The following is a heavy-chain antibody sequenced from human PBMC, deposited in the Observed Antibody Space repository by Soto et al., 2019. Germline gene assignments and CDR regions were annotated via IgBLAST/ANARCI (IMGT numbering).Heavy chain of an antibody. V-gene: IGHV1-69*13. CDR2: IIPIFGTA. J-gene: IGHJ5*02. CDR1: GGTFSSYA. Sequence: SVKVSCKASGGTFSSYAISWVRQAPGQGLEWMGGIIPIFGTANYAQKFQGRVTITADESTSTAYMELRSLRSDDTAVYYCARDIVVVVAATLVGWFDPWGQGTLVTVSS. CDR3: ARDIVVVVAATLVGWFDP. D-gene: IGHD2-15*01.